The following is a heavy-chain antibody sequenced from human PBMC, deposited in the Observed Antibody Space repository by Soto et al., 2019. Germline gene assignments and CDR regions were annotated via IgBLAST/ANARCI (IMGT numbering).Heavy chain of an antibody. V-gene: IGHV4-4*02. Sequence: QVQLQESGPGLVKPSGTLSLTCAVSGGSISSSNWWSWVRQPPGKGLEWIGEIYHSGSTNYNPSLKSRITISVDKSQNQFSLKLSSVTAADTAVYYCARVSGRYYYGMDVWGQGTTVTVSS. D-gene: IGHD6-19*01. J-gene: IGHJ6*02. CDR3: ARVSGRYYYGMDV. CDR1: GGSISSSNW. CDR2: IYHSGST.